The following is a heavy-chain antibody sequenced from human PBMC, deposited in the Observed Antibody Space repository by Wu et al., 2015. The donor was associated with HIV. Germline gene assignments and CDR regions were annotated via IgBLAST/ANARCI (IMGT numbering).Heavy chain of an antibody. V-gene: IGHV1-2*02. CDR3: ARGAAVTTLSTYWYFDL. Sequence: QVQLVQSGAEVKKPGASVKVSCKASGYTFTDYFIHWMRQAPGQGLEWMGWINPNSGGTDSAQKFQGRVTMTRDTSVSTAYMELSSLRSADTAMYYCARGAAVTTLSTYWYFDLWGRGILVTASS. CDR1: GYTFTDYF. CDR2: INPNSGGT. D-gene: IGHD4-17*01. J-gene: IGHJ2*01.